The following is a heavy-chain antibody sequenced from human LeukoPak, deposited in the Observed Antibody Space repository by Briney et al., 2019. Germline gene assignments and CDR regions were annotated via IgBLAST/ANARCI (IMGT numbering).Heavy chain of an antibody. CDR1: GGSISSSSYY. CDR2: IYYSGST. J-gene: IGHJ5*02. Sequence: PSETLSLTCTVSGGSISSSSYYWGWIRQPPGKGLEWIGSIYYSGSTYYNPSLKSRVTISVDTSKNQFSLKLSSVTAADTAVYCTRHQGVGALTWGQGTLVTVSS. D-gene: IGHD1-26*01. V-gene: IGHV4-39*07. CDR3: TRHQGVGALT.